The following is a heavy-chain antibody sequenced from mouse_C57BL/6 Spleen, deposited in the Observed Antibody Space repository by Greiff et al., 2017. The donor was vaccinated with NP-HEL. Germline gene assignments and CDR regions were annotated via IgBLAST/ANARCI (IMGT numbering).Heavy chain of an antibody. CDR2: IDPSDSYT. CDR3: ARGGYYFDY. V-gene: IGHV1-50*01. J-gene: IGHJ2*01. CDR1: GYTFTSYW. Sequence: QVQLQQSGAELVKPGASVKLSCKASGYTFTSYWMQWVKQRPGQGLEWIGEIDPSDSYTNYTQKFKGKATLTVDTSSSTAYMQLSSLTSEDSAVYYCARGGYYFDYWGQGTTLTVSS. D-gene: IGHD1-1*02.